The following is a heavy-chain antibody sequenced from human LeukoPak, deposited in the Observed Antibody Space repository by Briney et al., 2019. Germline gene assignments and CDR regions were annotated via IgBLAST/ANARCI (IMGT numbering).Heavy chain of an antibody. CDR3: ARPNYDILTGYEINFDY. J-gene: IGHJ4*02. CDR1: GYTFTGYY. V-gene: IGHV1-2*02. CDR2: INPNSGGT. D-gene: IGHD3-9*01. Sequence: GASVKVSCKASGYTFTGYYMHWVRQAPGQGLEWMGWINPNSGGTNYAQKFQGRVTVTRDTSISTAYMELSRLRSDDTAVYYCARPNYDILTGYEINFDYWGQGTLVTVSS.